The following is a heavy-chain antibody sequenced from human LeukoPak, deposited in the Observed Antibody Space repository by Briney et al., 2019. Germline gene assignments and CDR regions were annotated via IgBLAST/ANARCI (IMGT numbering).Heavy chain of an antibody. J-gene: IGHJ3*02. CDR1: GYTFTSYG. D-gene: IGHD5-18*01. CDR3: ARARRPGIQLWTKHNAFDI. V-gene: IGHV1-18*01. Sequence: GASVKVSCKASGYTFTSYGISWVRQAPGQGLEWMGWISAYNGNTNYAQKFQGRVTMTRDTSISTAYMELSRLRSDDTAVYYCARARRPGIQLWTKHNAFDIWGQGTMVTVSS. CDR2: ISAYNGNT.